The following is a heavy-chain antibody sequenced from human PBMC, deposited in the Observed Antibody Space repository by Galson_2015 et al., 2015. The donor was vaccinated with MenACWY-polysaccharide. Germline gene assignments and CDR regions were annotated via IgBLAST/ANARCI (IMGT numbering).Heavy chain of an antibody. CDR2: INPSGAGT. CDR3: VREVDTAMATGISYYYGMDV. J-gene: IGHJ6*02. V-gene: IGHV1-46*01. D-gene: IGHD5-18*01. Sequence: SVKVSCKASGYTFTSYYMHWVRQAPGQGLEWMGIINPSGAGTSYAQKFQGRVTMTRDTSTDTVYMELSSLRSEDTAVYYCVREVDTAMATGISYYYGMDVWGQGTTVTVSS. CDR1: GYTFTSYY.